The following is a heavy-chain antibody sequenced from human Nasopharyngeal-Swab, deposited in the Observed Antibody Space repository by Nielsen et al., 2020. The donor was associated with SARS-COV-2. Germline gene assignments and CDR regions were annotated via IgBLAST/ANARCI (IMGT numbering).Heavy chain of an antibody. CDR3: TTDFYFDY. V-gene: IGHV3-73*01. J-gene: IGHJ4*02. CDR2: IGDKAHNYAT. CDR1: GFIFSDSA. Sequence: GGSLRLSCAASGFIFSDSAMHWVRQASGKGLEWVGRIGDKAHNYATTYGASMKGRFTISRDDSSNTAFLQMDSLKTEDTALYYCTTDFYFDYWGQGALVTVSS.